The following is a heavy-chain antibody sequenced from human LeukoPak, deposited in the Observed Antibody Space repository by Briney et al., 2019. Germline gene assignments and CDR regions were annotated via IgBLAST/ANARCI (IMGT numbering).Heavy chain of an antibody. J-gene: IGHJ6*02. CDR2: INSDGSST. D-gene: IGHD3-10*01. Sequence: PGGSLRLPCAASGFTFSSYWMHWVRQAPGKGLVWVSRINSDGSSTSYADSVKGRFTISRDNAKNTLYLQMNSLRAEDTAVYYSARDILLWFGEYYGMDVWGQGTTVTVSS. V-gene: IGHV3-74*01. CDR1: GFTFSSYW. CDR3: ARDILLWFGEYYGMDV.